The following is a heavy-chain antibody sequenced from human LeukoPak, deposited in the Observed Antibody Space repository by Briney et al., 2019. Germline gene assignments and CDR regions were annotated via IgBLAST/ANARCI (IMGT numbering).Heavy chain of an antibody. J-gene: IGHJ4*02. V-gene: IGHV1-2*02. CDR2: INPNSGGT. D-gene: IGHD3-22*01. CDR1: GYTFTSDD. Sequence: ASVKVSCKASGYTFTSDDINWVRQATGQGLEWMGWINPNSGGTNYAQQFQGRLTMTRDTSISTAYMELSRLRSDDTAVYYCARVKTMIIVVSLFDYWGQGTLVTVSS. CDR3: ARVKTMIIVVSLFDY.